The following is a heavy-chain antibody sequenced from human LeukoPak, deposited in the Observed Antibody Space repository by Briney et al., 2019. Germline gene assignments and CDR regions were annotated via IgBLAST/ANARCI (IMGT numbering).Heavy chain of an antibody. CDR2: ISSSSSTI. Sequence: PGGSLRLSCAASGFTFSSYSMNWVRQAPGKGLEWVSYISSSSSTIYYADSVKGRFTISRDNSKNTLYLQMNSLRAEDTAVYYCAKDTIVATWYYYGMDVWGQGTTVTVSS. J-gene: IGHJ6*02. CDR1: GFTFSSYS. D-gene: IGHD5-12*01. CDR3: AKDTIVATWYYYGMDV. V-gene: IGHV3-48*01.